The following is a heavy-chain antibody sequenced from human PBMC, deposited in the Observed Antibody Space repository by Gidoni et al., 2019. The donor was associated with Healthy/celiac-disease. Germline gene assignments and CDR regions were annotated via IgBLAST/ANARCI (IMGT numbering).Heavy chain of an antibody. J-gene: IGHJ4*02. CDR1: GGTFSSYA. CDR2: IIPIFGTA. D-gene: IGHD3-22*01. V-gene: IGHV1-69*01. CDR3: ARAPVHYYDSSGYYSTFDY. Sequence: QVQLVQSGAEVKKPGSSVKVSCKASGGTFSSYAISWVRQAPGQGLEWMGGIIPIFGTANYAQKFQGRVTITADESTSTAYMELSSLRSEDTAVYYCARAPVHYYDSSGYYSTFDYWGQGTLVTVSS.